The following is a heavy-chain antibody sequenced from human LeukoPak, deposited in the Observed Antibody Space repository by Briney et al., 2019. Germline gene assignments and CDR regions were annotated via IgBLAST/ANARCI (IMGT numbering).Heavy chain of an antibody. CDR2: INSDGVTT. V-gene: IGHV3-74*01. CDR1: GFTFSTYW. D-gene: IGHD6-13*01. Sequence: GGSLRLSCAASGFTFSTYWMHWVRQAPGKGLVWVSRINSDGVTTSYADSVKGRFTISRDNAKNTLYLQMNTLRAEDTAVYYCARGGIAAAGPRHAFDIWGQGTMVTVSS. CDR3: ARGGIAAAGPRHAFDI. J-gene: IGHJ3*02.